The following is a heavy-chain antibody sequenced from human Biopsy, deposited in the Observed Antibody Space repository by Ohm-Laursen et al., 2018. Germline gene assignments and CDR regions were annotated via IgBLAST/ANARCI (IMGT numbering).Heavy chain of an antibody. J-gene: IGHJ4*02. CDR1: GYTFTNHY. V-gene: IGHV1-46*01. CDR3: ARLLQTDGDGFWSGYYDY. Sequence: GSSVKVSCKGSGYTFTNHYIHWVRQAPGQGLEWMGIINPVGGSTNYAQKFQGRVTLTTDTSTSTVHMELRSLRSDDTAVYYCARLLQTDGDGFWSGYYDYWGQGTLVTVSS. CDR2: INPVGGST. D-gene: IGHD3-3*01.